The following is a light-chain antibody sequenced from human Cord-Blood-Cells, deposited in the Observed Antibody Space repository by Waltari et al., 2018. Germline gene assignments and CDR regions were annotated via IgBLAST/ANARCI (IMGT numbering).Light chain of an antibody. J-gene: IGKJ1*01. CDR3: QQSYSTPRT. Sequence: DIQMTQPPSSLSASVGDRVTITFRASQSISSYLNWYQQKPGKAPKLLIYAASSLQSGVPSRFSGSGSGTDFTLTISSLQPEDFTTYYCQQSYSTPRTFGQGTKVEIK. CDR2: AAS. CDR1: QSISSY. V-gene: IGKV1-39*01.